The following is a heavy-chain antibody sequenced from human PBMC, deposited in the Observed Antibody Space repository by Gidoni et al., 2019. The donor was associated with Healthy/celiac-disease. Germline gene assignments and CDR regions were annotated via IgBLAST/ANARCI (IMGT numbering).Heavy chain of an antibody. Sequence: QVQLVESGGGVVQPGRSLRLSCAASGFTFSSYGMHLVRQAPGKGLEWVSVIWYDGSNKYYADSVKGRFTISRDKSKNTLYLQMNSLRAEDTAVYYCARGAGFLGYYYYYMDVWGKGTTVTVSS. D-gene: IGHD3-3*01. CDR3: ARGAGFLGYYYYYMDV. CDR2: IWYDGSNK. J-gene: IGHJ6*03. CDR1: GFTFSSYG. V-gene: IGHV3-33*01.